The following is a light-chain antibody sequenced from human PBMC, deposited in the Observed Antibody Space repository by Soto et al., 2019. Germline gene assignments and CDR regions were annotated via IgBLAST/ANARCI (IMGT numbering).Light chain of an antibody. CDR2: KAS. V-gene: IGKV1-5*03. CDR3: QQYNTYWT. Sequence: DIQMTQSPSTLSASVGERVTITCRASQSISSWLAWYQQKPGKAPKLLIYKASTLESGVPSRFSGSGSGTEFTLTISSLQPDDFATYYCQQYNTYWTFGQGTKGEIK. J-gene: IGKJ1*01. CDR1: QSISSW.